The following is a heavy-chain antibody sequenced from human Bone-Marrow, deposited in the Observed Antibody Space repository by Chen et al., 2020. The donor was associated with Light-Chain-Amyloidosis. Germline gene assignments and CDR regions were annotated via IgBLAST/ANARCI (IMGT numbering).Heavy chain of an antibody. J-gene: IGHJ4*02. D-gene: IGHD6-19*01. CDR3: ARVDSSGRRPYLNTIDY. V-gene: IGHV1-69*06. CDR2: IIPIFGTA. CDR1: GGTFSSYA. Sequence: QVQLVQSGAEVKKPGSSVKVSCKASGGTFSSYAISWVRQAPGQGLEWMGGIIPIFGTANYAQKFQGRVTITADKSTSTAYMELSSLRSEDTAVYYCARVDSSGRRPYLNTIDYWGQGTLVTVSS.